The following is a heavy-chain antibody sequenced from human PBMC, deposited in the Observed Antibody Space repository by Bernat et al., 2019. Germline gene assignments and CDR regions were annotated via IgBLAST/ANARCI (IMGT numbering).Heavy chain of an antibody. J-gene: IGHJ2*01. CDR2: IRSKANSYAT. Sequence: EVQLVESGGGLVQPGVSLKLSCAASGFTFSGSAMHWVRQASGKGLELVGRIRSKANSYATAYAASVKGRFTISRDESQNTAYLQMNSLKTEDTAVYYSTSPTTPYGGNSIELWGRGTLVTVSS. V-gene: IGHV3-73*01. CDR1: GFTFSGSA. CDR3: TSPTTPYGGNSIEL. D-gene: IGHD4-23*01.